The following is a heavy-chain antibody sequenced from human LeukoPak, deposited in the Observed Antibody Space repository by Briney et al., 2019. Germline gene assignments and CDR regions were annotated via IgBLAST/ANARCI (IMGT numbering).Heavy chain of an antibody. Sequence: GGSLRLSCVPSGFSFSSYWMSWVRQAPGKGLEWVANIKKDGNDKYYVGSVKGRFTISRDNAKNSLYLQMSSLRAEDTAVYYCARDLHSGSYNGVNYWGQGTLVTVSS. CDR3: ARDLHSGSYNGVNY. V-gene: IGHV3-7*04. CDR2: IKKDGNDK. J-gene: IGHJ4*02. CDR1: GFSFSSYW. D-gene: IGHD1-26*01.